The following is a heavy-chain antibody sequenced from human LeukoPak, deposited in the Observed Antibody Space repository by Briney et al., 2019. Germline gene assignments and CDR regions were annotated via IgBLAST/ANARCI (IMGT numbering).Heavy chain of an antibody. D-gene: IGHD2-2*01. CDR3: AKGYQLNWFDP. CDR1: GFSFSSYE. Sequence: GGSLRLSCIASGFSFSSYEMSWVRQAPGKGLEWVSAISGSGGSTYYADSVKGRFTISRDNSKNTLYLQMNSLRAEDTAVYYCAKGYQLNWFDPWGQGTLVTVSS. J-gene: IGHJ5*02. CDR2: ISGSGGST. V-gene: IGHV3-23*01.